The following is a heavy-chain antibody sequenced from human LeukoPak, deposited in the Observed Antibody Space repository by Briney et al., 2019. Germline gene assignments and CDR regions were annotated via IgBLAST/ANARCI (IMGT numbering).Heavy chain of an antibody. CDR2: ISGNGGIT. Sequence: GGSLRLSCAASGFTFSRYGMHWVRQAPGKRREYVSAISGNGGITYYANSVKGRFTISRDNSKNMVYLQMGSLRAEDMAVYYCASDAFDIWGQGTLVTVSS. CDR3: ASDAFDI. J-gene: IGHJ3*02. V-gene: IGHV3-64*01. CDR1: GFTFSRYG.